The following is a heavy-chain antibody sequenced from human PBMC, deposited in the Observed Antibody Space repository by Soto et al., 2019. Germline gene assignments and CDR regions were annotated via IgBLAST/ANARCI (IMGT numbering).Heavy chain of an antibody. V-gene: IGHV3-48*02. D-gene: IGHD3-3*01. CDR1: GFTFSSYS. Sequence: GGSLRLSCAASGFTFSSYSMSWVRQAPGKGLEWVSYISSSSSTIYYADSVKGRFTISRDNAKNSLYLQMNSLRDEDTAVYYCARDSVLRFLEWLSLGPYFDYWGQGTLVT. CDR3: ARDSVLRFLEWLSLGPYFDY. CDR2: ISSSSSTI. J-gene: IGHJ4*02.